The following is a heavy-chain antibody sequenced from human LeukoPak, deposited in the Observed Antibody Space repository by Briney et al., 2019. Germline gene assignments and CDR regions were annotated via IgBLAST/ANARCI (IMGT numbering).Heavy chain of an antibody. CDR1: GFTFDDYA. J-gene: IGHJ4*02. D-gene: IGHD1-26*01. V-gene: IGHV3-9*01. CDR2: VSWNSTSI. Sequence: GRSLRLSCAASGFTFDDYAMHWVRQAPGKGLEWVSGVSWNSTSIGYADSVKGRFTISRDNSKNTLYLQMNSLRAEDTAVYYCAKDSGAAEDYWGQGTLVTVSS. CDR3: AKDSGAAEDY.